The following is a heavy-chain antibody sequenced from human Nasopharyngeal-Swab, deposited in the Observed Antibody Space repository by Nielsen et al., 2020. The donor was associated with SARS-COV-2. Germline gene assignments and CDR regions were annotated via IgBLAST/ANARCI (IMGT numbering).Heavy chain of an antibody. CDR1: GYTFTSYY. CDR3: ARDPYCSSTSCYPRVCYYYMDV. CDR2: INPSGGST. Sequence: ASVKVSCKASGYTFTSYYMHWVRQAPGQGLEWMGIINPSGGSTSYAQKFQGRVTMTRDTSTSTVYMELSSLRSEDTAVYYCARDPYCSSTSCYPRVCYYYMDVWGKGTTVTVSS. J-gene: IGHJ6*03. D-gene: IGHD2-2*01. V-gene: IGHV1-46*01.